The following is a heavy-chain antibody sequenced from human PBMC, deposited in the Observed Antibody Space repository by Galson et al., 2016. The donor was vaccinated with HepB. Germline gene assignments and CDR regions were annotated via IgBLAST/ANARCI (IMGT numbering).Heavy chain of an antibody. J-gene: IGHJ4*02. CDR1: GDTFSNYA. CDR3: ARGGWQILNHVSDI. CDR2: IIPVFGTT. D-gene: IGHD2-15*01. Sequence: SVKVSCKASGDTFSNYAINWVRQAPRQGLEWMGGIIPVFGTTNYARKFQDRVTITADYSASTAYLEMSSLISDDTAVYYCARGGWQILNHVSDIWGQGTLVTVSS. V-gene: IGHV1-69*13.